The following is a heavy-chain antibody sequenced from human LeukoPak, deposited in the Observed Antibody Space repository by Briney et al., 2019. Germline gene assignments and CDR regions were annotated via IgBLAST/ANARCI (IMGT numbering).Heavy chain of an antibody. CDR3: ARGFAEEGTTTGAFDI. CDR1: GHTFTSNG. V-gene: IGHV1-2*02. CDR2: INPNSGGT. J-gene: IGHJ3*02. D-gene: IGHD1-7*01. Sequence: GASVKVSCKASGHTFTSNGISWVRQAPGQGLEWMGWINPNSGGTNYAQKFQGRVTMTRDTSISTAYMELRRLGSDDTAVYYCARGFAEEGTTTGAFDIWGHGTMVTVSS.